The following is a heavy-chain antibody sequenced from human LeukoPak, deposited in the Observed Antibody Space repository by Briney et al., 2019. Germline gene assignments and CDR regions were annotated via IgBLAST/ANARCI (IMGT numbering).Heavy chain of an antibody. CDR2: IKQDGSGK. Sequence: PGGSLRLSCAASGFTFSSYWMSWVRQAPGKGLEWVANIKQDGSGKYYVDSVKGRFTISRDNAKNSLYLQMNSLRAEDTAVYYCARDSAVVPAARDFDYWGQGTLVTASS. CDR3: ARDSAVVPAARDFDY. V-gene: IGHV3-7*01. CDR1: GFTFSSYW. D-gene: IGHD2-2*01. J-gene: IGHJ4*02.